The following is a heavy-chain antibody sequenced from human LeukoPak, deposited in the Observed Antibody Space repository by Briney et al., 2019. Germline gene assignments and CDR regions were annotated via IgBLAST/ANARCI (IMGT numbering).Heavy chain of an antibody. CDR2: IYYSGST. V-gene: IGHV4-39*01. J-gene: IGHJ4*02. D-gene: IGHD6-25*01. CDR3: ARTDGYSSAPFDY. CDR1: GGSISNGHY. Sequence: SETLSLTCTVSGGSISNGHYWGWIRQSPGKGLEWIGSIYYSGSTYYNPSLKSRVTISVDTSKNQFSLKLTSVTAADTAVHYCARTDGYSSAPFDYWGQGTLVTVSS.